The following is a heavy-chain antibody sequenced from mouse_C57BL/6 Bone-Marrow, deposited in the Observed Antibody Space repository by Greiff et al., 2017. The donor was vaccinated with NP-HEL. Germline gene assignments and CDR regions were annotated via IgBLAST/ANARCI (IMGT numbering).Heavy chain of an antibody. CDR2: IYPRSGNT. CDR3: ARRGYYYGPWFAY. CDR1: GYTFTSYG. V-gene: IGHV1-81*01. Sequence: VQLQQSGAELARPGASVKLSCKASGYTFTSYGISWVKQRTGQGLEWIGEIYPRSGNTYYNEKFKGKATLTADKSSSPAYMELRSLTAEDSAVYFCARRGYYYGPWFAYWGQGTLVTVSA. D-gene: IGHD1-1*01. J-gene: IGHJ3*01.